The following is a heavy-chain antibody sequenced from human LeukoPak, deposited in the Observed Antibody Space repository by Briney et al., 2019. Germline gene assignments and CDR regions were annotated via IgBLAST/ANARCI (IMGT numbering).Heavy chain of an antibody. CDR2: AYYRSKWYN. D-gene: IGHD1-26*01. CDR3: ARDLESGSYEHYFDY. Sequence: SQTLSLTCAISGDTISSNSAAWNWIRQCPSRGLEWLGRAYYRSKWYNDYAVSVKSRITINPDTSKNQFSLQLNSVTPEDTAVYCCARDLESGSYEHYFDYWGQGTLVTVTS. CDR1: GDTISSNSAA. V-gene: IGHV6-1*01. J-gene: IGHJ4*02.